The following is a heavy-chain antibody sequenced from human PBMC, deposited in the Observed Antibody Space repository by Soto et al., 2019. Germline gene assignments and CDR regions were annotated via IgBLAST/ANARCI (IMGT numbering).Heavy chain of an antibody. CDR1: GFTFGDYA. V-gene: IGHV3-49*04. J-gene: IGHJ4*02. D-gene: IGHD3-16*01. CDR3: TRASSLDFDF. CDR2: IRRNAYGGTT. Sequence: PGGSPRLSCTTSGFTFGDYALSWVRQAPGKGLEWVGFIRRNAYGGTTDYAASVKGRFTISRDDSKSIAYLQMNSLRTEDTALYYCTRASSLDFDFWGQGTLVTVSS.